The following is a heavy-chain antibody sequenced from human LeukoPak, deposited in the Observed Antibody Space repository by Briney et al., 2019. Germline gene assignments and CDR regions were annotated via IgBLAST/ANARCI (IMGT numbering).Heavy chain of an antibody. CDR2: ISYDGSNK. D-gene: IGHD6-19*01. CDR3: AKGDRYSSGWYFRY. CDR1: GFTFSSYG. Sequence: GGSLRLSCAASGFTFSSYGMHWVRQAPGKGLEWVAVISYDGSNKYYADSVKGRFTISRDNSKNTLYLQMNSLRAEDTAVYYCAKGDRYSSGWYFRYWGQGTLVTVSS. J-gene: IGHJ4*02. V-gene: IGHV3-30*18.